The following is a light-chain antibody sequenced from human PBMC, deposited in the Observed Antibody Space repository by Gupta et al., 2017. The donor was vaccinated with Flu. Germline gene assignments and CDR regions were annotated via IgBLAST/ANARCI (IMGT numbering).Light chain of an antibody. CDR3: QSYDSSLSGSV. V-gene: IGLV1-40*01. CDR2: GNS. Sequence: QSVLPLPLSVSGAPGQTATLSCTVRNSNTGAGYDVHWYQKFPGPAHRILIDGNSNRPSGVPGRFSGSKSGTAASLAITGLQAEYEADYYCQSYDSSLSGSVFGGGTKLTVL. J-gene: IGLJ3*02. CDR1: NSNTGAGYD.